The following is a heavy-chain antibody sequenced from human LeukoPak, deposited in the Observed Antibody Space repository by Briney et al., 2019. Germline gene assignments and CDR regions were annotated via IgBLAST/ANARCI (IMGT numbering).Heavy chain of an antibody. CDR2: INPNSGGT. CDR3: ASSDYSNRFFDY. V-gene: IGHV1-2*02. Sequence: ASVNVSCKASGYTFTGYYMHWVRQAPGQGLEWMGWINPNSGGTNYAQKFQGRVTMTRDTSISTAYMELSRLRSDDTAEYYCASSDYSNRFFDYWGQGTLVTVSS. D-gene: IGHD4-11*01. J-gene: IGHJ4*02. CDR1: GYTFTGYY.